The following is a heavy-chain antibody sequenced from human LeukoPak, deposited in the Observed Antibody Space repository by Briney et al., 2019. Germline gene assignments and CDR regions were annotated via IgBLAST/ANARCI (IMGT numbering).Heavy chain of an antibody. CDR1: GFTFSSYS. J-gene: IGHJ4*02. Sequence: PGGSLRLSCAASGFTFSSYSMNWVRQAPGKGLEYVSGINDNGGRTHYGDSVKGRFTISRDDSKNTLYLQMSTLRAEDTAVYYCVKDVSGSYTFDYWGQGTLVTVSS. V-gene: IGHV3-64D*09. CDR2: INDNGGRT. D-gene: IGHD1-26*01. CDR3: VKDVSGSYTFDY.